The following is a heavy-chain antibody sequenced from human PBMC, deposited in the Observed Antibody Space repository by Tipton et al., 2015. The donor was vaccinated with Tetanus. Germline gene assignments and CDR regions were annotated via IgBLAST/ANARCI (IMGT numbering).Heavy chain of an antibody. D-gene: IGHD6-13*01. J-gene: IGHJ4*02. V-gene: IGHV3-74*01. CDR2: IKSDGITT. CDR1: GFTFSTSW. CDR3: ARDGSWKSDY. Sequence: SLRLSCVTSGFTFSTSWMHWVRQVPGKGLEWVSRIKSDGITTSYLDSVKGRFTISRDTGKNTLYLQMNSLRAEDTAVYYSARDGSWKSDYWGQGTLVTVSS.